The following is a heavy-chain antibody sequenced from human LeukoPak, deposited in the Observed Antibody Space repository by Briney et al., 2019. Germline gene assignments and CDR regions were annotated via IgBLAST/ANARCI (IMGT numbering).Heavy chain of an antibody. Sequence: SETLSLTCAVDGGSFSGYYWSWIRQPPGKGLEWIGEINHSGSTNYNPSLKSRVTISVDTSKNQFSLKLSSVTAAGTAVYYCARGKPYGGNCLDYWGQGTLVTVSS. J-gene: IGHJ4*02. D-gene: IGHD4-23*01. CDR1: GGSFSGYY. CDR3: ARGKPYGGNCLDY. CDR2: INHSGST. V-gene: IGHV4-34*01.